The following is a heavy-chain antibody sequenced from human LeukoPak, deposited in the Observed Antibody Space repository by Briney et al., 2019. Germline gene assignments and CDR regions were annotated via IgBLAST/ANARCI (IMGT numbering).Heavy chain of an antibody. CDR1: GFTFSANT. D-gene: IGHD2-2*01. J-gene: IGHJ4*02. CDR3: AKAGRFTSSLSYDY. Sequence: GGSLRLSCAASGFTFSANTMNWVRQAPGKGLEWVSSISSTSDFIFYADSVKGRFTISRDNAKNSLSLQMTSLRAEDTAVYYCAKAGRFTSSLSYDYWGQGTLVTVS. CDR2: ISSTSDFI. V-gene: IGHV3-21*01.